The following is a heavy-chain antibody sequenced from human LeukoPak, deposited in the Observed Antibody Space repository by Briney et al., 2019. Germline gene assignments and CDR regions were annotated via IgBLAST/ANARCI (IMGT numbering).Heavy chain of an antibody. CDR3: ARSGGRDGYNFDY. CDR1: GASISSYY. J-gene: IGHJ4*02. CDR2: ISYSGSN. Sequence: SETLSLTCTVSGASISSYYWSWIRQPPGKGLEWIGYISYSGSNNYNPSPKSRVTISVDTSKNQCSLKLSSVTAADTAVYYCARSGGRDGYNFDYWGQGTLVTVSS. V-gene: IGHV4-59*01. D-gene: IGHD5-24*01.